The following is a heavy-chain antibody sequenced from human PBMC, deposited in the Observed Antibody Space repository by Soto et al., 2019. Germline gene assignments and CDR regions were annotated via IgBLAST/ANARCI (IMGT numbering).Heavy chain of an antibody. CDR2: IIPVFGRP. CDR1: GGTFSSFG. J-gene: IGHJ1*01. D-gene: IGHD5-12*01. V-gene: IGHV1-69*13. Sequence: SVKVSCKASGGTFSSFGISWVRQAPGQGLEWMGGIIPVFGRPNYAQRFRGRLTITADESTNTSYMELIDLTSEDTAVYYCAREVSGYDFWGQGTQVTVSS. CDR3: AREVSGYDF.